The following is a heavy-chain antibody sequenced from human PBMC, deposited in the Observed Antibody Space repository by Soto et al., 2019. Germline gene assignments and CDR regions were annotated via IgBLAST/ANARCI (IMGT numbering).Heavy chain of an antibody. CDR1: GFTVTRNY. V-gene: IGHV3-53*02. D-gene: IGHD3-10*01. Sequence: QLVESGGGLIQPGGSLRLSCAASGFTVTRNYMTWVRLAPGKGLECVSTIHTGGKTYYTDSVKGRFTVSRDESKNTLFLQMSTLRVEDTGVYYCATGGSKRVRGAIVEVFHLGFWGRGTVVTVSS. CDR3: ATGGSKRVRGAIVEVFHLGF. CDR2: IHTGGKT. J-gene: IGHJ4*02.